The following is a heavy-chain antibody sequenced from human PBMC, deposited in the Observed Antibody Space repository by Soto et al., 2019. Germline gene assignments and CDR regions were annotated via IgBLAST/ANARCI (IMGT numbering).Heavy chain of an antibody. CDR2: ISWNSGSI. Sequence: GGSLRLSCAASGFTFDDYAMHWVRQDPGKGLEWVSGISWNSGSIGYADSVKGRFTISRDNAKNSLYLQMNSLRAEDTALYYCAKDGFPTLYYYYMDVWGKGTTVTV. D-gene: IGHD3-10*01. V-gene: IGHV3-9*01. CDR1: GFTFDDYA. CDR3: AKDGFPTLYYYYMDV. J-gene: IGHJ6*03.